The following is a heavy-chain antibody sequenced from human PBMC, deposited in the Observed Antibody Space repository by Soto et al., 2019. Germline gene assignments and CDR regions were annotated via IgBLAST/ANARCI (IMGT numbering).Heavy chain of an antibody. J-gene: IGHJ4*02. D-gene: IGHD3-10*01. V-gene: IGHV4-39*01. CDR3: AIHRGSGIYYKKVNLPKSFHY. CDR2: IYYSGST. Sequence: SETLSLTCTVSGGSISSSSYYWGWIRQPPGKGLEWIGSIYYSGSTYYNPSLKIRVTIPVNTSKNLFSLKLSFVPAADTAFYYCAIHRGSGIYYKKVNLPKSFHYGGQGTLVTVP. CDR1: GGSISSSSYY.